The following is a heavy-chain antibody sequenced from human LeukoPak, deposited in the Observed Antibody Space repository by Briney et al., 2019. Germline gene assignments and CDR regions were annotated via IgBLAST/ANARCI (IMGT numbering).Heavy chain of an antibody. CDR1: GYTFTSYD. J-gene: IGHJ6*03. D-gene: IGHD6-13*01. CDR2: MNPNSANT. CDR3: ARGAAAAGDYYMDV. V-gene: IGHV1-8*01. Sequence: ASVKVSCKASGYTFTSYDINWVRQATGQGLEWMGWMNPNSANTGFAQKLQGRVTMTTDTSTSTAYMELRSLRSDDTAVYYCARGAAAAGDYYMDVWGKGTTVTVSS.